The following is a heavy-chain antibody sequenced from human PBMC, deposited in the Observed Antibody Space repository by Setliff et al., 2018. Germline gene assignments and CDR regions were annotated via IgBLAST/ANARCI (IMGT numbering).Heavy chain of an antibody. J-gene: IGHJ6*02. CDR2: IKQDGSEK. V-gene: IGHV3-7*03. CDR3: ARDEGSSYFYGMDF. D-gene: IGHD6-13*01. Sequence: PGGSLRLSCAASGFTFSSYWMSWVRQAPGKGLEWVANIKQDGSEKYYVDSVKGRFTISRDNAKNSLYLQMNSLRAEDTAVYYCARDEGSSYFYGMDFWGQGTTVTVSS. CDR1: GFTFSSYW.